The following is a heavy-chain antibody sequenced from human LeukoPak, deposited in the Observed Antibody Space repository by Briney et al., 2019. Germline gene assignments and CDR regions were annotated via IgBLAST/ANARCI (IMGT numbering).Heavy chain of an antibody. J-gene: IGHJ4*02. CDR1: GDSVSSNSAA. Sequence: SQALSLTCAISGDSVSSNSAAWNWIRQSPSRGLEWLGRTYYRSKWYYDYAVAVKSRISINPDTSKNQFSLQLSSVTPEDTAVYYCARDPVGGSTIFDYWGQGTLVTVSS. CDR3: ARDPVGGSTIFDY. CDR2: TYYRSKWYY. D-gene: IGHD1-26*01. V-gene: IGHV6-1*01.